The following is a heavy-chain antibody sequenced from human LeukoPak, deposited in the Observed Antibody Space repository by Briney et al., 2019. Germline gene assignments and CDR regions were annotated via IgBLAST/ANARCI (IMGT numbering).Heavy chain of an antibody. CDR2: INPNSGGT. J-gene: IGHJ3*02. V-gene: IGHV1-2*02. CDR3: ARDRGGDAFDI. D-gene: IGHD3-10*01. Sequence: ASVKVSCKASGYTFTAYYMHWVRQAPGQGLEWMGWINPNSGGTKYAQNFQGRVTMTRDTSISTAYMELSSLRSDDTAVYYCARDRGGDAFDIWGQGTMGTISS. CDR1: GYTFTAYY.